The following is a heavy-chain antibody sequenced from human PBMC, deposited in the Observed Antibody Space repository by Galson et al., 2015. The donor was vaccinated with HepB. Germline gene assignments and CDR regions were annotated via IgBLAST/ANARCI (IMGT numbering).Heavy chain of an antibody. CDR1: GFIFDDYA. D-gene: IGHD5-12*01. Sequence: SLRLSCAASGFIFDDYAMHWVRQIPGKGLEWVSGISWKSGSIGYADSVKGRFTISRDNAKSSLYLQMNSLRPEDTALYYCAKALDRTYDDLHAFDIWGQGTMVTVSS. J-gene: IGHJ3*02. CDR3: AKALDRTYDDLHAFDI. CDR2: ISWKSGSI. V-gene: IGHV3-9*01.